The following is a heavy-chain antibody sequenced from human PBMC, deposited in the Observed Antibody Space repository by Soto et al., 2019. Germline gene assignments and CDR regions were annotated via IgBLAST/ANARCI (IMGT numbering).Heavy chain of an antibody. CDR1: GYTFTLFG. V-gene: IGHV1-18*01. CDR2: ISPYNGDT. J-gene: IGHJ4*02. CDR3: ARGGQYRYFDY. Sequence: QVQLVQSGAEVKKPGASVKVSCTTSGYTFTLFGITWVRQAPGQGLEWMGWISPYNGDTKYAEKLEGRVTLTTDTSTDTASMELTSLTPDDTAEYYCARGGQYRYFDYWGQGTLVTVSS. D-gene: IGHD2-2*02.